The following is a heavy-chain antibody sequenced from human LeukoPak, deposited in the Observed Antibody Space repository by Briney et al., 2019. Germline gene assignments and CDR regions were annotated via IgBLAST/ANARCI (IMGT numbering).Heavy chain of an antibody. CDR1: GFTFSSYG. CDR2: ISYDGSNK. D-gene: IGHD3-22*01. V-gene: IGHV3-30*18. Sequence: GRSLRLSCAASGFTFSSYGMHWVRQAPGKGLEWVAVISYDGSNKYYADSVKGRFTISRDNSKNTLYLQMNSLRAEDTAVYYCAKDGITMIVVPHYFDYWGQGTLVTVSS. CDR3: AKDGITMIVVPHYFDY. J-gene: IGHJ4*02.